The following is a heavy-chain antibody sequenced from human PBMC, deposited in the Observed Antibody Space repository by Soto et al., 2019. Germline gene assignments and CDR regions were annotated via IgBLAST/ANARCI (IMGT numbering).Heavy chain of an antibody. CDR1: GFSLSTSGMC. Sequence: SGPTLVKPTQTLTLTCTFSGFSLSTSGMCVSWIRQPPGKALEWLALIDWDDDKYYSTSLKTRLTISKGTSKNQVVLTMTNMDPVDTATYYCNLGMVRGVIELDVWGQGTTVTVSS. V-gene: IGHV2-70*01. D-gene: IGHD3-10*01. CDR2: IDWDDDK. J-gene: IGHJ6*02. CDR3: NLGMVRGVIELDV.